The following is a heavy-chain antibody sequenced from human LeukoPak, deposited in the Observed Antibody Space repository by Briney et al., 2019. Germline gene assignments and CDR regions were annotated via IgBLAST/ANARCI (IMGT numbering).Heavy chain of an antibody. CDR2: IIPILGIA. D-gene: IGHD4-17*01. Sequence: ASVKVSCKASGGTFSSYAISWVRQAPGQGLEWMGRIIPILGIANYAQKFQGRVTTTADKSTSTAYMELSSLRSEDTAVYYCARGSSLDYGDYKGMDVWGQGTTVTVSS. J-gene: IGHJ6*02. CDR3: ARGSSLDYGDYKGMDV. V-gene: IGHV1-69*04. CDR1: GGTFSSYA.